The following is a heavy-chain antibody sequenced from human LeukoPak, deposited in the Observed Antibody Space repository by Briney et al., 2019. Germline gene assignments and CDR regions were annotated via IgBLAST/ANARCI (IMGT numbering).Heavy chain of an antibody. CDR3: STGSGHAFDI. Sequence: QTGGSLRLSCAASGFTFSSYWMPWVRQVPGKGLVWVSRINSDGSSTSYADSVKGRFTISRDNAKNTLYVQMNSLRAEDTAVYYCSTGSGHAFDIWGRGTMVTVSS. J-gene: IGHJ3*02. V-gene: IGHV3-74*01. CDR2: INSDGSST. CDR1: GFTFSSYW. D-gene: IGHD3-10*01.